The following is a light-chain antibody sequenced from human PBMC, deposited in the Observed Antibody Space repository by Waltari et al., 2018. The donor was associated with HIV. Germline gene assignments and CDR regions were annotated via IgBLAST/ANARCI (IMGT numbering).Light chain of an antibody. CDR1: SSDAGGYNY. Sequence: QSALTQPPSASGSPGQSVTISCTGTSSDAGGYNYASWYQQHPGKAPKLMIYEVSKRPSGVPDRFSGSKSGNTASLTVSGLQAEDEADYYCSSYAGSNILFGGGTKLTVL. CDR2: EVS. CDR3: SSYAGSNIL. J-gene: IGLJ2*01. V-gene: IGLV2-8*01.